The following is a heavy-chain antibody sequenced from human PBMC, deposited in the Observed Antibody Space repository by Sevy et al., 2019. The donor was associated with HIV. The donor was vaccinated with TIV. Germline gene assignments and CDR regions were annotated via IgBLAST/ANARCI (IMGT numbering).Heavy chain of an antibody. V-gene: IGHV3-15*01. Sequence: GGSLRLSCAASGFTFSNAWMSWVRQAPGKGLEWVGRIKSKTDGGTTDYAAPVKGRFTISRDDSKNTLYLQMNSLKTEDTAMYYCTSTVSYYDILTGYYQGPLGYWGQGTLVTVSS. D-gene: IGHD3-9*01. CDR2: IKSKTDGGTT. J-gene: IGHJ4*02. CDR3: TSTVSYYDILTGYYQGPLGY. CDR1: GFTFSNAW.